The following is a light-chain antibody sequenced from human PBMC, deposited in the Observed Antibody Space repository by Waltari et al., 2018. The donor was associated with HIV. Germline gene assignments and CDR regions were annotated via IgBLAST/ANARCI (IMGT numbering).Light chain of an antibody. J-gene: IGKJ1*01. CDR1: QGIDNY. Sequence: DIQMTQSPSSLSASVGVRVSITCRASQGIDNYLAWYQQKPGKVPKLLIYAASTLQSGVPSRFSGSGSWTAFTLTISSLQPEDVATYYCQRYNSAQWTFGHGTKVEIK. CDR2: AAS. CDR3: QRYNSAQWT. V-gene: IGKV1-27*01.